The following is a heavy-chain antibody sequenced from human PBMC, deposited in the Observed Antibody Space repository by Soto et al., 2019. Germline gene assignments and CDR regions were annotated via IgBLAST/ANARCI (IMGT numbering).Heavy chain of an antibody. Sequence: QVQLQESGPGLVKPSQTLSLTCTVSGGSISSGGYYWSWIRQHPGKGLEWIGYSYYSGSTYYNPSLKSRVTISVDTSKNQFSRKLSSVTAADTAVYYCARIHYDYVWGHDYWGQGTLVTVSS. J-gene: IGHJ4*02. CDR2: SYYSGST. D-gene: IGHD3-16*01. CDR3: ARIHYDYVWGHDY. V-gene: IGHV4-31*03. CDR1: GGSISSGGYY.